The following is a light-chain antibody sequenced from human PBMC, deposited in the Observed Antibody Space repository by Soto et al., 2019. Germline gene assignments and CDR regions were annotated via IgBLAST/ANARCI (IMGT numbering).Light chain of an antibody. Sequence: QSVLTQPPSASGTPGQRVTISCSGSSSNIGSNTVNWYQQFPGTAPKLLIYSTDQWPSGVPDRFSGSKSGTSASLAISGLQSEDEADYYCAAWDDSLNGRVFGGGTKLTVL. CDR2: STD. CDR3: AAWDDSLNGRV. V-gene: IGLV1-44*01. J-gene: IGLJ3*02. CDR1: SSNIGSNT.